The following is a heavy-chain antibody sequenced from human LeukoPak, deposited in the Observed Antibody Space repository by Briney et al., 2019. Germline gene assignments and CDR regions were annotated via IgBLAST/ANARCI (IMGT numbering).Heavy chain of an antibody. J-gene: IGHJ3*02. CDR2: ISWNSGSI. Sequence: PGGSLRLSCAASGFTFSSYAMSWVRQAPGKGLEWVSGISWNSGSIGYADSVKGRFTISRDNAKNSLYLQMNSLRAEDTALYYCAKSWGPLFYCSSTSCYGRDAFDIWGQGTMVTVSS. D-gene: IGHD2-2*01. CDR1: GFTFSSYA. CDR3: AKSWGPLFYCSSTSCYGRDAFDI. V-gene: IGHV3-9*01.